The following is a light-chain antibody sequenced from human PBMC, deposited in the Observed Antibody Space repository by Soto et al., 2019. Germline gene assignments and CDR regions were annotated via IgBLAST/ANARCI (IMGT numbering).Light chain of an antibody. Sequence: EIVLTQSPGTLSLSPGERATLSCRASQSVSSSYLARYQQKPGQAPRLLIYGASSRATGIPDRFSGSGSGTDFTLTISRLEPEDFAVYYCQQYGSSPLTFGGGTKVDIK. CDR3: QQYGSSPLT. CDR1: QSVSSSY. CDR2: GAS. J-gene: IGKJ4*01. V-gene: IGKV3-20*01.